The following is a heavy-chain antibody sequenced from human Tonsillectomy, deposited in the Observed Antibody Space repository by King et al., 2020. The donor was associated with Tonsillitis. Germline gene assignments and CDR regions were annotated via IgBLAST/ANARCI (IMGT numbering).Heavy chain of an antibody. Sequence: VQLVESGGGVVQPGRSLRLSCEASGFNFKNYGMHWVRQAPGKGLEWVALMSYDGSNKYYADSVKGRFTISRDNSRNTLYLRMNSLGAEDTAVYYCARDDPTWGLDFDFRGQGTLVILSS. CDR2: MSYDGSNK. CDR3: ARDDPTWGLDFDF. CDR1: GFNFKNYG. V-gene: IGHV3-33*05. D-gene: IGHD1-26*01. J-gene: IGHJ4*02.